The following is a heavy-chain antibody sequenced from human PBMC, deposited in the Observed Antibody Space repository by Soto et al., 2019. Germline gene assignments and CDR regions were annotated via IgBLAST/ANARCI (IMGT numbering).Heavy chain of an antibody. CDR2: IYYTGTT. D-gene: IGHD1-7*01. V-gene: IGHV4-59*01. CDR3: ARSNWNFPFDY. J-gene: IGHJ4*02. CDR1: GGSISSFY. Sequence: PSETLFLTCTVSGGSISSFYWNWIRQSPGKGLEWIGYIYYTGTTNYNPSLKSRVNMSLDTSKDQFSLNLTSVTAADTAVYYCARSNWNFPFDYWGQGTLVTVSS.